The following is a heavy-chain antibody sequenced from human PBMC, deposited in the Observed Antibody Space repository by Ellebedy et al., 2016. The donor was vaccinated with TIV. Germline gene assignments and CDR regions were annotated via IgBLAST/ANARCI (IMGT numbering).Heavy chain of an antibody. CDR1: GFTFSTYS. CDR2: ISTSSIPI. Sequence: GESLKISCAASGFTFSTYSMHWFRQAPGKGLEWVSYISTSSIPIYYADSVKGRFTIYRDNSKNSLYLQMNSLRAEDTAVYYCTRDIGATADYWGQGTLVTVSS. D-gene: IGHD4-17*01. CDR3: TRDIGATADY. V-gene: IGHV3-48*04. J-gene: IGHJ4*02.